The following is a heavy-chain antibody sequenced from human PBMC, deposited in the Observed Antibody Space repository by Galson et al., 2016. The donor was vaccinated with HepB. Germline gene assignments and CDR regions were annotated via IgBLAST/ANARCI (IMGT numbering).Heavy chain of an antibody. D-gene: IGHD4-11*01. CDR1: GFTFSRYW. J-gene: IGHJ6*03. CDR2: INPDGSWT. CDR3: AKNRGSDYKNYYMNV. Sequence: SLRLSCAASGFTFSRYWIHWVRQAPGKGLMWVSRINPDGSWTTYADSVKGRFTISRDNAKNTLYLEMNSLGAEDTAVYYCAKNRGSDYKNYYMNVWGKGTTVTVSS. V-gene: IGHV3-74*01.